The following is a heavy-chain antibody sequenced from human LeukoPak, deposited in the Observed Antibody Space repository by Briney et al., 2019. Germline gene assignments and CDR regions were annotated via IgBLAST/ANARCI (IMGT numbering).Heavy chain of an antibody. CDR3: ARGREHCSSTSCCATAFDI. V-gene: IGHV4-34*01. J-gene: IGHJ3*02. Sequence: SETLSLTCAVYGGSFSGYYWSWIRQPPGKGLEWIGEINHSGSTNYNPSLKSRVTISVDTSKNQFSLKLSSVTAADTAVYYCARGREHCSSTSCCATAFDIWGQGTMVTVSS. CDR2: INHSGST. CDR1: GGSFSGYY. D-gene: IGHD2-2*01.